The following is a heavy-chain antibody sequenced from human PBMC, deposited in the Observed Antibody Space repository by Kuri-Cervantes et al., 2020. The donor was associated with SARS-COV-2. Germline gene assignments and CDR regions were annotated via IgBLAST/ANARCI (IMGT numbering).Heavy chain of an antibody. CDR1: GFTFSSYA. D-gene: IGHD1-20*01. V-gene: IGHV3-30*04. Sequence: GESLKISCAASGFTFSSYAMSWVRQAPGKGLEWVAFISYDGSFKNFADSVKGRFTISRDNSKNTVDLQINSLRTGDTAVYYCARDRFDVLSGTTPFYWGQGTLVTVSS. CDR2: ISYDGSFK. CDR3: ARDRFDVLSGTTPFY. J-gene: IGHJ4*02.